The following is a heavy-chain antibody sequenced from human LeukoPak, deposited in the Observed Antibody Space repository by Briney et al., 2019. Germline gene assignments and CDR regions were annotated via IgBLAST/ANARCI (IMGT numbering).Heavy chain of an antibody. Sequence: SETLSLTCTVSGGSISSYYWSWIRQPPGRGLEWIGYIYYTGSTNYSPSLKSRVTISVDTSKNQFSLKLSSVTAEDTAVYYCARHGRSGYSIDWPALDYWGQGSLVTVSS. CDR1: GGSISSYY. CDR2: IYYTGST. J-gene: IGHJ4*02. CDR3: ARHGRSGYSIDWPALDY. D-gene: IGHD5-18*01. V-gene: IGHV4-59*08.